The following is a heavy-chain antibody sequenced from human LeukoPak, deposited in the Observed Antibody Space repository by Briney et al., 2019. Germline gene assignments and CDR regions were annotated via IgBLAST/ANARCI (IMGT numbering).Heavy chain of an antibody. CDR3: ARHGYSSSWYLGSGFGY. CDR1: GGSFSGYY. V-gene: IGHV4-34*01. J-gene: IGHJ4*02. CDR2: IYYSGST. Sequence: PSETLSLTCAVYGGSFSGYYWTWIRQPPGKGLEWIGSIYYSGSTYYNASLKSRVTISVDTSKNQFSLKLSSVTAADTAVYYCARHGYSSSWYLGSGFGYWGQGTLVTVSS. D-gene: IGHD6-13*01.